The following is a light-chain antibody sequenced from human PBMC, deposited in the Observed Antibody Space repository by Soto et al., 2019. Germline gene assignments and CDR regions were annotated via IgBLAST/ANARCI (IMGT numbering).Light chain of an antibody. CDR2: GAS. Sequence: EIVMTQSPSTLSVSPGERATLSCWASQSVGGNLAWYQQSPGQAPRLLIYGASTRATGIPARFSGSGSGTEFTLTISSLQSEDFAVYYCQQYNNWPPWTFAQGTKVDIK. CDR3: QQYNNWPPWT. V-gene: IGKV3-15*01. J-gene: IGKJ1*01. CDR1: QSVGGN.